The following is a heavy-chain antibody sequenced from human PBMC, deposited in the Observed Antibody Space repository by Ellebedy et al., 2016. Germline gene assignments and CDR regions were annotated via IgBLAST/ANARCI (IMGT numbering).Heavy chain of an antibody. Sequence: GESLKISCEASGFSLRVCRMNWVRQPPGNGLEWVSFISSDGHYSNYTDSVKGRFTSSRDNDKNSLLLQMDSLRAEDTAIYYCVRDREEGGLPSFFDLWGQGALVTVSA. V-gene: IGHV3-21*06. D-gene: IGHD3-16*01. CDR2: ISSDGHYS. CDR3: VRDREEGGLPSFFDL. CDR1: GFSLRVCR. J-gene: IGHJ4*02.